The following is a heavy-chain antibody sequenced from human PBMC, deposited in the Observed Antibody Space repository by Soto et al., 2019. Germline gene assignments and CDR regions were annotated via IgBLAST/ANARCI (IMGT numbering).Heavy chain of an antibody. D-gene: IGHD6-13*01. CDR2: IIPIFGTA. V-gene: IGHV1-69*13. CDR1: GGTFSSYA. CDR3: ARDNVAAAAPGYNWFDP. J-gene: IGHJ5*02. Sequence: ASVKVSCKASGGTFSSYAISWVRQAPGQGLEWMGGIIPIFGTANYAQKFQGRVTITADESTSTAYMELSSLRSEDTAVYYCARDNVAAAAPGYNWFDPWGQGTLVTVSS.